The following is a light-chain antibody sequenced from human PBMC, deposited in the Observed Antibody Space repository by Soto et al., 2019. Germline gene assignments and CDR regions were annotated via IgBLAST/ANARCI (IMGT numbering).Light chain of an antibody. CDR2: DAS. Sequence: EIVLTQSPATLSLSPGERATLSCRASQSVSSDLAWYQQKPGQAPRLLIYDASNRATGIPARFRGSGSGTDFTLTISRLEPEDFAVYYCQQYGSSPWTFGQGTKVDIK. J-gene: IGKJ1*01. CDR1: QSVSSD. CDR3: QQYGSSPWT. V-gene: IGKV3-20*01.